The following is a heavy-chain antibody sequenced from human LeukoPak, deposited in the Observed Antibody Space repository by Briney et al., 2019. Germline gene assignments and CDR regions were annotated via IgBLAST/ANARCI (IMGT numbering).Heavy chain of an antibody. CDR1: EFIFCGYW. D-gene: IGHD4-17*01. CDR3: ARRSTVTAYDFYYMDV. Sequence: GGSLRLSCEASEFIFCGYWMTWVRQAPGKGLEWVANIKEDGSEKYYVDSVKGRFIISRNNANKSLYLQMNSLRAEDTAVYYCARRSTVTAYDFYYMDVWGKGTTVIVSS. CDR2: IKEDGSEK. V-gene: IGHV3-7*01. J-gene: IGHJ6*03.